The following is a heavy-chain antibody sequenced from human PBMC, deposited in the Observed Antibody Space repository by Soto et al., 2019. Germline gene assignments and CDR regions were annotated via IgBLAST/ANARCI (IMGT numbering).Heavy chain of an antibody. Sequence: ASVKVSCKASGYTFSNYGISWVRQGPGQGLEWMGWISGYNGNTHYEEKVQDRIKMTSDTSTSTTYLELRSLRSDDTAVYFCARDPGFGFGYSYAFAMDVWGQGTTVTVSS. V-gene: IGHV1-18*01. J-gene: IGHJ6*02. CDR3: ARDPGFGFGYSYAFAMDV. CDR1: GYTFSNYG. D-gene: IGHD5-18*01. CDR2: ISGYNGNT.